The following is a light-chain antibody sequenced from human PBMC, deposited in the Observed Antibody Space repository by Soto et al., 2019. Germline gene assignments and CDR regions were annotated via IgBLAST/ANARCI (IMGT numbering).Light chain of an antibody. V-gene: IGLV2-11*01. Sequence: QSALTQPRSVSGSPGQSVTISCTGTSSDVGGYYHVSWYQQHPGKAPKLIIYAVSERPSTVPDRFSGSKSGNTASLTISGLQAEDEADYYCCSYAGFYTLLFGGGTKLTVL. CDR2: AVS. CDR3: CSYAGFYTLL. CDR1: SSDVGGYYH. J-gene: IGLJ2*01.